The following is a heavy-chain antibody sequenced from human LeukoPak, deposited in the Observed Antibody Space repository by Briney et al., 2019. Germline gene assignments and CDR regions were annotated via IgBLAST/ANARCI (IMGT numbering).Heavy chain of an antibody. Sequence: GGSLRLSCAASGFIFTNYAMSWVRQAPGKGLEWVSAISDSGRGTFYVDSVKGRFTISRDNSKNTLYLQMNSLRADDTAVYYCAKMDGSDSRYDGIDYWGQGTLVTVSS. CDR2: ISDSGRGT. CDR1: GFIFTNYA. D-gene: IGHD6-13*01. V-gene: IGHV3-23*01. J-gene: IGHJ4*02. CDR3: AKMDGSDSRYDGIDY.